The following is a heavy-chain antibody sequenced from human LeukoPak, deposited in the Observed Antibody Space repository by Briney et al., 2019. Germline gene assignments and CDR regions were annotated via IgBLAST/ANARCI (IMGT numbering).Heavy chain of an antibody. V-gene: IGHV3-33*01. CDR2: IWYDGSNK. J-gene: IGHJ3*02. CDR1: GFTFSSYG. Sequence: GGSLRLSCAASGFTFSSYGMHWVRQAPGKGLEWVAVIWYDGSNKYYADSVKGRFTISRDNSKNTLYLQMNSLRAEDTAVYYCARADYYGSSGYQDAFDIWGQGTMVTVSS. D-gene: IGHD3-22*01. CDR3: ARADYYGSSGYQDAFDI.